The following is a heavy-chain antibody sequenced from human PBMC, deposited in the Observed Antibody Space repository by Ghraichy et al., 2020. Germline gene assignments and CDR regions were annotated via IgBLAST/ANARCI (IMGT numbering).Heavy chain of an antibody. CDR1: GYSFSIYA. J-gene: IGHJ4*02. CDR2: INAGNGNT. V-gene: IGHV1-3*01. Sequence: ASVKVSCKASGYSFSIYAMHWVRQAPGQRLEWMGWINAGNGNTKYSQKFQGRVTITRDTSASTAYMELSSLRSEDTAVYYCARDGIGNRRVVWEYYFDFWGQGTLVTVSS. CDR3: ARDGIGNRRVVWEYYFDF. D-gene: IGHD1-26*01.